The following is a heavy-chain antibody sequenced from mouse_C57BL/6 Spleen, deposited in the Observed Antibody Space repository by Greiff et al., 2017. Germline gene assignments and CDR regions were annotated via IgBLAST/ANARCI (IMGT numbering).Heavy chain of an antibody. CDR3: ARGPSDV. J-gene: IGHJ1*03. CDR2: INYDGSST. V-gene: IGHV5-16*01. CDR1: GFTFSDYY. Sequence: EVMLVESEGGLVQPGSSMKLSCTASGFTFSDYYMAWVRQVPEKGLEWVANINYDGSSTYYLDSLKSRFIISRDNAKNILYLQMSSLKSEDTATYYCARGPSDVWGTGTTVTVSS.